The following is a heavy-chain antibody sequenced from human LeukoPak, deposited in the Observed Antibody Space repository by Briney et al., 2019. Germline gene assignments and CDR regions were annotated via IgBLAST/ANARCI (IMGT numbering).Heavy chain of an antibody. CDR3: ARGYYDFWSGTYFDY. Sequence: GGSLRLSCAASGFTVSSNYMSWVRQAPGKGLEWVSVIYSGGSTYYADSVKGRFTISRDNSKNTLYLQMNSLRAEDTAVYYCARGYYDFWSGTYFDYWGQGTLVTVS. J-gene: IGHJ4*02. CDR2: IYSGGST. D-gene: IGHD3-3*01. V-gene: IGHV3-53*01. CDR1: GFTVSSNY.